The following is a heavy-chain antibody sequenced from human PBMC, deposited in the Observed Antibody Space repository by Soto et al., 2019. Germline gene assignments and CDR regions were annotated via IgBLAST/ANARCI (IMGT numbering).Heavy chain of an antibody. CDR1: XFTXXSYX. J-gene: IGHJ4*02. V-gene: IGHV3-23*01. D-gene: IGHD6-13*01. CDR2: ISGGTSST. CDR3: AKERWAAAGTPTLDY. Sequence: EVQLLESGGGLVQPGGSLRLXXAASXFTXXSYXXXXXRQAPGKGLEWVSAISGGTSSTYYADSVKGRFTISRDNSKNTLYLQMNSLRAEDTAVYYCAKERWAAAGTPTLDYWGQGTLVTVSS.